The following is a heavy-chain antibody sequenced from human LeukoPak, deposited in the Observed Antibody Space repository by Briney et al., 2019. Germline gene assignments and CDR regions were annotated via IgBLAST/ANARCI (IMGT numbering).Heavy chain of an antibody. V-gene: IGHV1-69*04. Sequence: SVKVSCKASGGTFSSYAISWVRQAPGQGLEWMGRIIPILGIANYAQKFQGRVTITADKSTSTAYMELSSLRSEDTAVYYCGGTYHAGTVAYYYGMDVWGQGTTVTVSS. CDR2: IIPILGIA. CDR3: GGTYHAGTVAYYYGMDV. CDR1: GGTFSSYA. J-gene: IGHJ6*02. D-gene: IGHD3-16*01.